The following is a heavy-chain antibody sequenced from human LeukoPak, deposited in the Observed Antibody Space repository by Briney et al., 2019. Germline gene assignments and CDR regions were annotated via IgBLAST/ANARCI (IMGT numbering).Heavy chain of an antibody. Sequence: GGSLRLSCAASGFTFSSYAMSWVRQAPGKGPEWVSTISIDGGRTYYADSVKGRFTVSRDTSKNTLYLQMNSLRAEDTAVYYCARKGIGSSRYQNMDVWGRGTTVTVSS. V-gene: IGHV3-23*01. CDR1: GFTFSSYA. D-gene: IGHD6-25*01. J-gene: IGHJ6*03. CDR2: ISIDGGRT. CDR3: ARKGIGSSRYQNMDV.